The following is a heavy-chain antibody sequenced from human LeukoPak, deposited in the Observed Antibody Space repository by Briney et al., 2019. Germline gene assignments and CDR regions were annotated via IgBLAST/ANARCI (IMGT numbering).Heavy chain of an antibody. D-gene: IGHD5-12*01. J-gene: IGHJ5*02. V-gene: IGHV4-39*07. CDR2: IHYSGTT. CDR1: GDSITSRSYY. CDR3: ARDQRLYSGYDFWFDP. Sequence: SETLSLTCTVSGDSITSRSYYWGWIRQAPGKGLEWIASIHYSGTTYYKPSLKSRVTISVNTSKNQFSLRLSSVTAADTAVYYCARDQRLYSGYDFWFDPWGQGTLVKVSS.